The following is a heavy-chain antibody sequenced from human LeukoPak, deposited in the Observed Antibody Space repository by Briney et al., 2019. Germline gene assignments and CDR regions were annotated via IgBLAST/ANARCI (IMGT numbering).Heavy chain of an antibody. CDR3: ARRESSSWYEGPWFDP. CDR1: GGSISSGSYY. CDR2: IYTSGST. J-gene: IGHJ5*02. Sequence: KPSQTLSLTCTVSGGSISSGSYYWSWIRQPAGKGLEWIGRIYTSGSTNYNPSLKSRVTISVDTSKNQFSLKLSSVTAADTAVYYCARRESSSWYEGPWFDPWGQGTLVTVSS. V-gene: IGHV4-61*02. D-gene: IGHD6-13*01.